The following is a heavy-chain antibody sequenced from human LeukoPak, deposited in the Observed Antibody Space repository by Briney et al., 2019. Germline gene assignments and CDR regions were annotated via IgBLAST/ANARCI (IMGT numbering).Heavy chain of an antibody. J-gene: IGHJ4*02. CDR2: ISSSGSTI. D-gene: IGHD6-13*01. CDR1: GFTFSDYY. CDR3: ARDMVGIAAAGLDY. V-gene: IGHV3-11*04. Sequence: GGSLRLSCAASGFTFSDYYMSWIRQAPGKGLEWVSYISSSGSTIYYADSVKGRFTISRDNSKNTLYLQMNSLRAEDTAVYYCARDMVGIAAAGLDYWGQGTLVTVSS.